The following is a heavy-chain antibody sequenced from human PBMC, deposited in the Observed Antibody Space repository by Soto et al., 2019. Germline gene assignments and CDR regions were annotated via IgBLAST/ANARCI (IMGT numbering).Heavy chain of an antibody. D-gene: IGHD2-15*01. V-gene: IGHV3-30-3*01. Sequence: QVQLVEAGGGVVQPGRSLRLSCAASGFTFSSYAMHWVRQAPGKGLGWVAVISYDGSNKYYADSVKGRFTISRDNSKNTLYLQMNSLRAEDTAVYYCARFKGCSGGSCYPYFDYWGQGTLVTVSS. CDR3: ARFKGCSGGSCYPYFDY. CDR2: ISYDGSNK. J-gene: IGHJ4*02. CDR1: GFTFSSYA.